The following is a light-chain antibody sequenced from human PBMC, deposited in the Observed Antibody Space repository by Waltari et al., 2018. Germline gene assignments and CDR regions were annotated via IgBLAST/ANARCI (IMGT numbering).Light chain of an antibody. Sequence: ELLLTQSPGTLSWSPGERATLSCRASQSVSSSYLAWYRQKPGQAPRLLIYGVSNRATGIPDRFSGSGSGTDFTLTISRLEPEDFAVYYCHQYGSSRWTFGQGTKVEIK. CDR2: GVS. J-gene: IGKJ1*01. V-gene: IGKV3-20*01. CDR3: HQYGSSRWT. CDR1: QSVSSSY.